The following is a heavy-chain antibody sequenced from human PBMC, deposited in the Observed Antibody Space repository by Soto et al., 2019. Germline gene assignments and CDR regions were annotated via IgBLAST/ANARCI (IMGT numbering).Heavy chain of an antibody. CDR3: AKDYGARPEYCQD. CDR1: GYTFTSYG. D-gene: IGHD4-17*01. V-gene: IGHV1-18*01. Sequence: QVHLVQSGAEVKKPGASVRVSCKASGYTFTSYGISWVRQAPGQGLEWMGWIDTRNNNTQYAQNFQGRVSITTDTSTSTAFLELRSLRSDDTAFYYCAKDYGARPEYCQDWGQGTLVTVSS. J-gene: IGHJ1*01. CDR2: IDTRNNNT.